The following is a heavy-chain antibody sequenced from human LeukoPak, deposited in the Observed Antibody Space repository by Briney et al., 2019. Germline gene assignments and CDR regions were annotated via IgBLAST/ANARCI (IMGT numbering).Heavy chain of an antibody. J-gene: IGHJ4*02. CDR3: AKDYYDFWSGTFDY. D-gene: IGHD3-3*01. Sequence: GGSLRLSCAASGFTFSSYAMSWVRQAPGKGLEWVSAISGSGGSTYCADSVKGRFTISRDNSKNTLYLQMNSLRAEDTAVYYCAKDYYDFWSGTFDYWGQGTLVTVSS. CDR2: ISGSGGST. V-gene: IGHV3-23*01. CDR1: GFTFSSYA.